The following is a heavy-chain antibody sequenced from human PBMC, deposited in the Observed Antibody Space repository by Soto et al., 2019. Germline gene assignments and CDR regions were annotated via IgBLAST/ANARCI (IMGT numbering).Heavy chain of an antibody. V-gene: IGHV3-7*01. Sequence: SGGSLRLSCAASGFTFSSYWMSWVRQAPGKGLEWVANIKQDGSEKYYVDSVKGRFTISRDNAKNSLYLQMNSLRAEDTAVYYCARVSERSSWYWSYYGMDVWGQGTTVTVSS. D-gene: IGHD6-13*01. CDR3: ARVSERSSWYWSYYGMDV. CDR2: IKQDGSEK. J-gene: IGHJ6*02. CDR1: GFTFSSYW.